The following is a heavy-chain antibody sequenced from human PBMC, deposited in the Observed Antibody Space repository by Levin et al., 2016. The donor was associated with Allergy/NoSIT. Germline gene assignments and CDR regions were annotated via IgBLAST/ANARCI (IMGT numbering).Heavy chain of an antibody. V-gene: IGHV3-66*02. J-gene: IGHJ3*02. D-gene: IGHD3-10*01. CDR1: GFTVSSNY. CDR3: ARQLWMPKTSVTMVRGVNDAFDI. CDR2: IYSGGST. Sequence: GESLKISCAASGFTVSSNYMSWVRQAPGKGLEWVSVIYSGGSTYYADSVKGRFTISRDNSKNTLYLQMNSLRAEDTAVYYCARQLWMPKTSVTMVRGVNDAFDIWGQGTMVTVSS.